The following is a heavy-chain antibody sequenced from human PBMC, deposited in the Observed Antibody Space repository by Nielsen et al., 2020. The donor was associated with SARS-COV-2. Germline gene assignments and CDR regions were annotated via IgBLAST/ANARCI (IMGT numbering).Heavy chain of an antibody. Sequence: GGSLRLSCAASGFTLSRYWMNWVRQAPGKGLAWVSRLSSDGSRPTYADSVKGRFTISRDIAKNSLYLEMNSLRAEDTAVYYCATAYGYSYFDHWGQGTLVTVSS. J-gene: IGHJ4*02. CDR1: GFTLSRYW. V-gene: IGHV3-74*01. D-gene: IGHD3-22*01. CDR2: LSSDGSRP. CDR3: ATAYGYSYFDH.